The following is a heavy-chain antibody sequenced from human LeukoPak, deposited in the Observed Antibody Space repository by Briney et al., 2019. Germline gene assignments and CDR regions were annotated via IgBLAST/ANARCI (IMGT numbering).Heavy chain of an antibody. J-gene: IGHJ3*02. CDR2: IYYSGST. D-gene: IGHD3-22*01. Sequence: SETLSLTCTVSGDSISTSTYYWGWIRQPPGKGLEWIGYIYYSGSTNYNPSLKSRVTISVDTSKNQFSLKLSSVTAADTAVYYCARETLLSSGYTVGAFDIWGQGTMVTVSS. CDR1: GDSISTSTYY. V-gene: IGHV4-61*01. CDR3: ARETLLSSGYTVGAFDI.